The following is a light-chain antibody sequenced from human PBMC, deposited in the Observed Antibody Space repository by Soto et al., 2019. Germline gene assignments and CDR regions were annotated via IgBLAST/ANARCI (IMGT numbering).Light chain of an antibody. J-gene: IGKJ4*01. V-gene: IGKV3-11*01. CDR1: QSVSSY. CDR3: QQRGNWPPT. Sequence: EIVLTQSPATLSLSPGERATLSCRASQSVSSYLAWYQQKPGQAPRLLIYAASDRAPGIPARFSGSGSGTDFTLTISSLEPEDSAVYYCQQRGNWPPTFGGGTKVEIK. CDR2: AAS.